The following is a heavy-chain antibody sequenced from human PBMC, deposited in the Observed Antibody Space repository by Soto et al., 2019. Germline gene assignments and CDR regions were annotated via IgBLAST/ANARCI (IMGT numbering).Heavy chain of an antibody. CDR2: INSVNDHT. V-gene: IGHV1-3*01. CDR1: GYSFSTHA. CDR3: ARNILGGTTDY. D-gene: IGHD1-7*01. Sequence: ASVKVSCKASGYSFSTHAMHWVRQAPGQGLEWVGWINSVNDHTIYSEKFQGRVTITSDTSATTAYMDLSSLTSEDTAIYYCARNILGGTTDYWGQGTLVTVSS. J-gene: IGHJ4*02.